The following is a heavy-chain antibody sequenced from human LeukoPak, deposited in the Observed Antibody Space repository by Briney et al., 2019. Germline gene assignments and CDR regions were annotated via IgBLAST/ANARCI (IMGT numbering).Heavy chain of an antibody. Sequence: GSLRLSCATSGFTFTDYYMTWIRQAPGKGLEWIGYIYYSGSTSYNPSLKSRVTISVDTSKNQFSLKLSSVTAADTAVYYCASLPQSIAAAGSWGQGTLVTVSS. CDR2: IYYSGST. CDR1: GFTFTDYY. CDR3: ASLPQSIAAAGS. V-gene: IGHV4-59*08. J-gene: IGHJ4*02. D-gene: IGHD6-13*01.